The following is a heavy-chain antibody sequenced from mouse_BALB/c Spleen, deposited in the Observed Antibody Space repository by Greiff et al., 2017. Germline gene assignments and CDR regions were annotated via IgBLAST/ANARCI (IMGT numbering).Heavy chain of an antibody. Sequence: VQLQQSGPDLVAPSQSLSITCTVSGFSLTSYGVHWVRQPPGKGLEWLVVIWSDGSTTYNSALKSRLSISKDNSKSQVFLKMNSLHTDDTAMYYCARQRTMTFYAMDYWGQGTSVTVSS. D-gene: IGHD2-4*01. CDR3: ARQRTMTFYAMDY. CDR1: GFSLTSYG. CDR2: IWSDGST. V-gene: IGHV2-6-2*01. J-gene: IGHJ4*01.